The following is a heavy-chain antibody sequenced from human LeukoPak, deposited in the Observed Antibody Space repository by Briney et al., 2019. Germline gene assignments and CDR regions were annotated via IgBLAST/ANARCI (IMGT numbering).Heavy chain of an antibody. J-gene: IGHJ4*02. Sequence: SETLSLTCAVSSASVTSHHWAWIRQPAGKGLEWVGRVPFSGSTNYNPSLGSRVALSLDKSKNELSLTLKSVSAADTAVYFCARDESSRDDSGGYHYWGRGVLVTVSS. D-gene: IGHD3-22*01. CDR3: ARDESSRDDSGGYHY. V-gene: IGHV4-4*07. CDR1: SASVTSHH. CDR2: VPFSGST.